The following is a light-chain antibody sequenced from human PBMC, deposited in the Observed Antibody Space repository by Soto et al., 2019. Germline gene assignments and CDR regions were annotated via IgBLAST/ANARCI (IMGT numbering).Light chain of an antibody. CDR2: EVH. J-gene: IGLJ2*01. Sequence: QSVLTQPPSASGSPGQSVTISCTGTSSDVGGYKYVSWYQQHPGKAPKLMIFEVHKRPSGVPDRFSGSKSGNTASLTVSGLQAEDEADYYCSSYGGTNNLLFGGGNKLTVL. V-gene: IGLV2-8*01. CDR3: SSYGGTNNLL. CDR1: SSDVGGYKY.